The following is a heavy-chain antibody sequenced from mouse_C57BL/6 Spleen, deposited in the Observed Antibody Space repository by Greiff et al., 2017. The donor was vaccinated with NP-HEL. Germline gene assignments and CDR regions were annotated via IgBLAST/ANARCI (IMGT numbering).Heavy chain of an antibody. CDR3: AREEWLLVYYYAMGY. Sequence: QQSCKASGYTFTSYWMHWVKQSPGRGLEWIGRIDPNSGGTKYNEKFKSKATLTVDKPSSTAYMKLSSLTSEDSAVYYCAREEWLLVYYYAMGYWGQGTSVTVSS. CDR2: IDPNSGGT. V-gene: IGHV1-72*01. CDR1: GYTFTSYW. D-gene: IGHD2-3*01. J-gene: IGHJ4*01.